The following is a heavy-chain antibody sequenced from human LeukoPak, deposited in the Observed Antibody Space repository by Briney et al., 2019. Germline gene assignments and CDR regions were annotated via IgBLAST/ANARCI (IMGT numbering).Heavy chain of an antibody. CDR1: GLTVSSNY. D-gene: IGHD5-24*01. J-gene: IGHJ4*02. CDR3: TRTFLSGDGYKVGYFDY. Sequence: GGSLRLSCAASGLTVSSNYMSWVRQAPGKGLEWVSLIYSSGSTYYADSVRGRFTISRDNSKNTLFLQMNSLTAEDTAMYYCTRTFLSGDGYKVGYFDYWGQGTLATVSS. CDR2: IYSSGST. V-gene: IGHV3-53*01.